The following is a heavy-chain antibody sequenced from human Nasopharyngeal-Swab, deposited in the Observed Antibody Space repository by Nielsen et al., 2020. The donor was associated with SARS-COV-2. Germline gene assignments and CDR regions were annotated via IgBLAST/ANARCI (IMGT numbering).Heavy chain of an antibody. J-gene: IGHJ6*02. CDR3: ARDQYSGYDSSYYYYGMDV. CDR2: INPNSGGT. V-gene: IGHV1-2*02. D-gene: IGHD5-12*01. Sequence: RRASGKAREGMGWINPNSGGTNYAQKFQGRVTMTRDTSISTAYMELSRLRSDDTAVYYCARDQYSGYDSSYYYYGMDVWGQGTTVTVSS.